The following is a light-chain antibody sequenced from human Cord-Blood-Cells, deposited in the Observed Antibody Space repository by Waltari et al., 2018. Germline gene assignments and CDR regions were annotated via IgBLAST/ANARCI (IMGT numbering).Light chain of an antibody. CDR2: AAS. V-gene: IGKV1-39*01. CDR1: QSISSY. J-gene: IGKJ4*02. Sequence: DIQMTQSPSSLSASVGDRVTITCRASQSISSYLNWYQQKTGEAPKLLIYAASSLRSGVPSRFSGSGSGTDFTLTISSLQPEDFATYYCQQSYSTPLTFGGGTRVEIK. CDR3: QQSYSTPLT.